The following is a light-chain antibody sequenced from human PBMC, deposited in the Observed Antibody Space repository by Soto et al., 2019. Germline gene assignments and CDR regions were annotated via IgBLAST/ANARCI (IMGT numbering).Light chain of an antibody. J-gene: IGLJ1*01. CDR2: EVS. Sequence: QSALTQPPSASGSPGQSVTISCAGTSSDVGGYNYVSWYQQYPGKVPKLMIYEVSERPSGVPDRFSGSKSGNTAFLTVSGLQAEDEADYYCSSYAGNNIHYVFGTGTKVTVL. V-gene: IGLV2-8*01. CDR1: SSDVGGYNY. CDR3: SSYAGNNIHYV.